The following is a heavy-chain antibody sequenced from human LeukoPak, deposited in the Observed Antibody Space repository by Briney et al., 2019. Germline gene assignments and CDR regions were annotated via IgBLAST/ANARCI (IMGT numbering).Heavy chain of an antibody. J-gene: IGHJ4*02. D-gene: IGHD3-10*01. V-gene: IGHV3-30*02. CDR3: AKDYYTSGQQWHPFDY. CDR2: IRNDGTNK. Sequence: GGSLRLLCSASGFTFRIYGMHWVRQAPGKGLVGVAFIRNDGTNKYYADSVKGRFIISRDNSKNTLYLQMNSLRPEDTAVYYCAKDYYTSGQQWHPFDYWGQGTLVTVSS. CDR1: GFTFRIYG.